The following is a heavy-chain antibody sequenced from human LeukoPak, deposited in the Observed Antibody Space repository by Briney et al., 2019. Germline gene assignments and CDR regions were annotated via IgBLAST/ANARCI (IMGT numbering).Heavy chain of an antibody. Sequence: GASVKVSCKASGYTFTSHGISWVRQAPGQGLEWMGWISAYNGNTNYAQKLQGRVTMTTDTSTSTAYMELRSLRSDDTAVYYCARVNLDIVLINWFDPWGQGTLVTVSS. CDR2: ISAYNGNT. D-gene: IGHD2-8*01. CDR1: GYTFTSHG. V-gene: IGHV1-18*01. CDR3: ARVNLDIVLINWFDP. J-gene: IGHJ5*02.